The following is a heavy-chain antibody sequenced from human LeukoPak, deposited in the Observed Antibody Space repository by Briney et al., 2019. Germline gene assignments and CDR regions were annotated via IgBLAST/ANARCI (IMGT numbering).Heavy chain of an antibody. CDR3: ARGSSPPVVVVAATPNYGMDV. CDR2: IYYSGST. D-gene: IGHD2-15*01. V-gene: IGHV4-59*12. CDR1: GGSIYSYY. Sequence: SETLSLTCTVSGGSIYSYYWSWIRQPPGKGPEWIGYIYYSGSTNYNPSLKSRVTISVDTSKNQFSLKLSSVTAADTAVYYCARGSSPPVVVVAATPNYGMDVWGQGTTVTVSS. J-gene: IGHJ6*02.